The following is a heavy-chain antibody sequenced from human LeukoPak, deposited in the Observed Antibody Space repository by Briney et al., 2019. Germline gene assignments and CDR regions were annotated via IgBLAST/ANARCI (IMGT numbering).Heavy chain of an antibody. CDR3: ARRAAAGHLDGFDI. Sequence: GGSLRLSCAASGFTFSSYPMNWVRQAPGRGLEWVSYISGSDNTRSYADSVKGRFTISRDNAKSSLSLQMNSLRAEDTAVYYCARRAAAGHLDGFDIWGQGTLITVSS. CDR2: ISGSDNTR. CDR1: GFTFSSYP. D-gene: IGHD6-13*01. J-gene: IGHJ3*02. V-gene: IGHV3-48*03.